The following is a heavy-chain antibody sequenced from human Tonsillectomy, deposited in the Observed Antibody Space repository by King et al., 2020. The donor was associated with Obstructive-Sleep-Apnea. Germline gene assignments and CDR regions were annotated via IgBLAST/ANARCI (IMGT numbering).Heavy chain of an antibody. V-gene: IGHV4-34*01. D-gene: IGHD6-19*01. CDR1: GGSFSGYY. CDR2: INHSGST. CDR3: AREISGAGKGFDP. Sequence: VQLQQWGAGLLKPSETLSLTCAVYGGSFSGYYWSWIRHPPGKGLEWIGEINHSGSTNYNPSLKSRVTISVETSKNQFSLKLSSVTAADTAVYYCAREISGAGKGFDPWGQGTLVTVSS. J-gene: IGHJ5*02.